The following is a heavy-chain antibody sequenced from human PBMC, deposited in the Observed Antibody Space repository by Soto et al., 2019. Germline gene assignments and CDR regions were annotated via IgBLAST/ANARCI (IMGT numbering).Heavy chain of an antibody. Sequence: SLKVSCKASGGTFSSYAISRVRQAPGQGLEWMGGIIPIFGTANYAQKFQGRVTITADESTSTAYMELSSLRSEDTAVYYCARSSVQTSDYGDYLWFDPWGQGTLVTVSS. D-gene: IGHD4-17*01. V-gene: IGHV1-69*13. J-gene: IGHJ5*02. CDR2: IIPIFGTA. CDR1: GGTFSSYA. CDR3: ARSSVQTSDYGDYLWFDP.